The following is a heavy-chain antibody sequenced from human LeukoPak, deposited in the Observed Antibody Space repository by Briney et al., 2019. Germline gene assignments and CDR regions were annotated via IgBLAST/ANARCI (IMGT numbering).Heavy chain of an antibody. D-gene: IGHD3-22*01. CDR3: ARDLEYYYDSSGYYGETVFDI. Sequence: PSGTLSLTCAVPGGSISSSNWWSWVRQPPGKGLEWIGEIYHSGSTNYNPSLKSRVTISVDKSKNQFSLKLSSVTAADTAVYYCARDLEYYYDSSGYYGETVFDIWGQGTMVTVSS. CDR2: IYHSGST. J-gene: IGHJ3*02. CDR1: GGSISSSNW. V-gene: IGHV4-4*02.